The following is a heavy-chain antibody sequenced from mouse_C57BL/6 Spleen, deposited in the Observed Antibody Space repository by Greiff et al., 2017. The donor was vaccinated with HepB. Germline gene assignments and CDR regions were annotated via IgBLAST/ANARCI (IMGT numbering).Heavy chain of an antibody. J-gene: IGHJ4*01. D-gene: IGHD1-1*01. CDR2: IYPGNSDT. Sequence: VQLQQSGTVLARPGASVKMSCKTSGYTFTSYWMHWVKQRPGQGLEWIGAIYPGNSDTSYNQKFKGKAKLTAVTSASTAYMELSSLTNEDSAVYYCTRKDYGSRKGYYAMDYWGQGTSVTVSS. CDR3: TRKDYGSRKGYYAMDY. V-gene: IGHV1-5*01. CDR1: GYTFTSYW.